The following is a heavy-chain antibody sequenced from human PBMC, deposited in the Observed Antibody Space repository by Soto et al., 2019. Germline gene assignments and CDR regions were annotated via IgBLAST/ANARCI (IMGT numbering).Heavy chain of an antibody. CDR3: AKDSSWFLGYFAY. V-gene: IGHV3-30*18. Sequence: AASGFTFSNAWMSWVRQAPGKGLEWVAVISYDGSNKYYADSVKGRFTISRDNSKNTLYLQMNSLRAEDTAVYYCAKDSSWFLGYFAYWGQGTLVTVSS. J-gene: IGHJ4*02. CDR2: ISYDGSNK. CDR1: GFTFSNAW. D-gene: IGHD6-13*01.